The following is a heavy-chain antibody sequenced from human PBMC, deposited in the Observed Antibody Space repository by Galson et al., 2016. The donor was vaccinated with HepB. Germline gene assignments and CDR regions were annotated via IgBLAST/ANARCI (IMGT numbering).Heavy chain of an antibody. CDR2: IKPDGGET. Sequence: SLRLSCAASGFTFSDYWMAWVRQAPGKGPEFVANIKPDGGETYYLDSVKGRFTISRDNAKNSLDLQMSSLRAEDRAVYYCVRDEDSWRHWGQGTLVTVSS. V-gene: IGHV3-7*03. D-gene: IGHD1-1*01. CDR3: VRDEDSWRH. CDR1: GFTFSDYW. J-gene: IGHJ4*02.